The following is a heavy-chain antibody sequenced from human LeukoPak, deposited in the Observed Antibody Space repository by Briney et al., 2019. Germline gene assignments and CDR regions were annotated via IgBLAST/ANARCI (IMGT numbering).Heavy chain of an antibody. CDR2: ISSASNTI. D-gene: IGHD3-10*01. CDR3: ARDGWFGDYNWFDP. CDR1: GFTFSSYS. Sequence: PGGSLRLSGAASGFTFSSYSMNWVRQAPGKGLEWISYISSASNTIYYADSVKGRFTISRDNAKNSVYLQMNSLRAEDTAMYYCARDGWFGDYNWFDPWGQRTLVTVSS. V-gene: IGHV3-48*01. J-gene: IGHJ5*02.